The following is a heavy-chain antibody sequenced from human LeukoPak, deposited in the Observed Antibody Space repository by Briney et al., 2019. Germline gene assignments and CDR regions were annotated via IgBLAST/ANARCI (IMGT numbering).Heavy chain of an antibody. CDR2: ISSSSSSYI. J-gene: IGHJ6*02. V-gene: IGHV3-21*01. CDR1: GFTLSDHY. D-gene: IGHD3-3*01. Sequence: PGGSLRLSCAASGFTLSDHYMDWVRQAPGKGLEWVSSISSSSSSYIYYADSVKGRFTISRDNAKNSLYLQMNSLRAEDTAVYYCARDPCYYDFWSGSPSGMDVWGQGTTVTVSS. CDR3: ARDPCYYDFWSGSPSGMDV.